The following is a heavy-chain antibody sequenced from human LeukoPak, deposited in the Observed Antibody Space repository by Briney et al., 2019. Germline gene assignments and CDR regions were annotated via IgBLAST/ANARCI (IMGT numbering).Heavy chain of an antibody. J-gene: IGHJ4*02. CDR3: ARGLHYYGSGRQVDY. Sequence: GGSLRLSCAASGFTFISYALHWVRQAPGKGLEWVAVISYDGSNKYYADSVKGRFTISIDNSKNTLYLQMNSLRAEDTAVYYCARGLHYYGSGRQVDYGGLGTLVTVSS. CDR1: GFTFISYA. D-gene: IGHD3-10*01. CDR2: ISYDGSNK. V-gene: IGHV3-30*04.